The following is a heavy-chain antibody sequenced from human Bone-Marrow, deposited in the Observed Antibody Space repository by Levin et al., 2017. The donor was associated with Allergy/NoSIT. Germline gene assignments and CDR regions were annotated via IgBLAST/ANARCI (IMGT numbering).Heavy chain of an antibody. V-gene: IGHV4-30-4*01. CDR2: IYYSGST. J-gene: IGHJ5*02. Sequence: SETLSLTCTVSGGSINSVDYYWTWIRQPPGKALEWIGCIYYSGSTYYKPSLKSRLTISLDTSRNQFSLKLRSVTAADTAVYFCARDSVGSQNWFDAWGQGTLVTVSS. D-gene: IGHD1-26*01. CDR1: GGSINSVDYY. CDR3: ARDSVGSQNWFDA.